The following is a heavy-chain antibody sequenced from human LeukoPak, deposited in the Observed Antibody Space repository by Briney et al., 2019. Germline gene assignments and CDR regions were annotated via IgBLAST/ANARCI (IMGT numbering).Heavy chain of an antibody. CDR3: VRVKGTYFDY. Sequence: GGSLRLSCAASGFPLSSYSMNWVRQAPGKGLEWIPYISASGSAIYYVDSVKGRVTVSRDNARNSLFLQMDSPRAEDTAVYYCVRVKGTYFDYWGPGTLVTVSS. D-gene: IGHD1-1*01. CDR2: ISASGSAI. J-gene: IGHJ4*02. CDR1: GFPLSSYS. V-gene: IGHV3-48*01.